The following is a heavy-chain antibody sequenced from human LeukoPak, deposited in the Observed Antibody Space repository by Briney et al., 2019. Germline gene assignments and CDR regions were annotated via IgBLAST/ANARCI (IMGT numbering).Heavy chain of an antibody. CDR2: INSDGSRT. CDR3: ARGPMVRTNLFDY. CDR1: GFTFSSYW. D-gene: IGHD3-10*01. J-gene: IGHJ4*02. V-gene: IGHV3-74*01. Sequence: GGSLRLSCAASGFTFSSYWMHWVRHAPGKGLVWVSRINSDGSRTSYADPVKGRFTISRDNAKNTLYLQVNSLRAEDTAVYYCARGPMVRTNLFDYWGQGTLVTVSS.